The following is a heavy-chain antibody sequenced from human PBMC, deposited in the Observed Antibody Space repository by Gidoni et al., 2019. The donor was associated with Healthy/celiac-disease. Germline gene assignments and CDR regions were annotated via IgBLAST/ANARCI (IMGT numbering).Heavy chain of an antibody. V-gene: IGHV3-23*04. Sequence: EVQLVESGGGLVQPGGSLRLSCAALGLTFSSYAMSWVRQAPGKGLGWVSSISGSGGSTYYSDSVKGRFTISRDNSKNTLYLQMNSLRAEDTAVYYCAKDLSIAAAGNFDYWGQGTLVTVSS. J-gene: IGHJ4*02. CDR1: GLTFSSYA. CDR3: AKDLSIAAAGNFDY. D-gene: IGHD6-13*01. CDR2: ISGSGGST.